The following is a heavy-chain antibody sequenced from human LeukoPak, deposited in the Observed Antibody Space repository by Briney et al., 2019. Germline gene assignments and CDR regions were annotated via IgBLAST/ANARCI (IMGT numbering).Heavy chain of an antibody. V-gene: IGHV4-59*01. CDR3: ARAVGYSYGYVY. J-gene: IGHJ4*02. D-gene: IGHD5-18*01. CDR1: GGSISSYY. CDR2: IYYSGST. Sequence: ASETLPLTCTVSGGSISSYYWSWIRQPPGKGLEWIGYIYYSGSTNYNPSLKSRVTISVDTSKNQFSLKLSSVTAADTAVYYCARAVGYSYGYVYWGQGTLVTVSS.